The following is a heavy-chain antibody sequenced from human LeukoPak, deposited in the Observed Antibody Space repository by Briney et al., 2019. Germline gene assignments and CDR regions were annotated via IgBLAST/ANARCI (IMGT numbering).Heavy chain of an antibody. Sequence: PSETLSLTCTVPGGSISSYYWSWIRQPPGKGLEWIGYIYYSGSTNYNPSLKSRVTISVDTSKNQFSLKLSSVTAADTAVYYCARQRGSSIGDYVSWFDPWGQGTLVTVSS. CDR2: IYYSGST. D-gene: IGHD4-17*01. CDR1: GGSISSYY. CDR3: ARQRGSSIGDYVSWFDP. J-gene: IGHJ5*02. V-gene: IGHV4-59*08.